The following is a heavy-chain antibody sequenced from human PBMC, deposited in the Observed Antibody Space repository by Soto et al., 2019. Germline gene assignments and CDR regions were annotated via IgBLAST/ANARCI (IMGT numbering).Heavy chain of an antibody. V-gene: IGHV4-4*02. D-gene: IGHD1-1*01. J-gene: IGHJ6*02. Sequence: QVQLQESGPGLVKPSGTLSLSCAVSGGSITNTKWWTWVRQAPGKGLEWIGGISRSEGSTYNPSLKGRVAMSPETYNNQFSLRQSSVTAADTAVYYCATQTISYTWDVWGQGTTVTVS. CDR3: ATQTISYTWDV. CDR2: ISRSEGS. CDR1: GGSITNTKW.